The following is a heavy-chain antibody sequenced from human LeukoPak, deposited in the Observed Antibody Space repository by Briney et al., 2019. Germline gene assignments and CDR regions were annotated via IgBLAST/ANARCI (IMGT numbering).Heavy chain of an antibody. D-gene: IGHD3-16*01. V-gene: IGHV3-48*03. CDR2: IISSGSTI. CDR1: GFTFGSYE. Sequence: GGSLRLSCAASGFTFGSYEMNWVRQAAGNGLGWVLYIISSGSTIYYPDAVKGRFTISRDNAKNSLYLQMNSLRSEDTAVYYCATSYDSSRDFDIWGQRTMVTVSS. CDR3: ATSYDSSRDFDI. J-gene: IGHJ3*02.